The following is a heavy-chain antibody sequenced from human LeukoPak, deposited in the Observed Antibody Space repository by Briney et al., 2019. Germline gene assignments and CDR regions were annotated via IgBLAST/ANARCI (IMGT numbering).Heavy chain of an antibody. CDR2: INPNSGGT. V-gene: IGHV1-2*02. J-gene: IGHJ5*02. CDR1: GYTFTGYY. Sequence: ASVKVSCKASGYTFTGYYMHWVRQAPGQGLEWMGWINPNSGGTNYAQKFQGRVTMTRDTSISTAYMELGRLRSDDTAVYYCARDFDCSSTSCYNWFDPWGQGTLVTVSS. CDR3: ARDFDCSSTSCYNWFDP. D-gene: IGHD2-2*01.